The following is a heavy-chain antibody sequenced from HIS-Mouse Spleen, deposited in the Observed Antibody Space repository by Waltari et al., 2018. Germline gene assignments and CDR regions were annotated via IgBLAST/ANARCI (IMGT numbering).Heavy chain of an antibody. CDR1: GGSISSSSYY. CDR2: MYYSWST. Sequence: QLQLQESGPGLVKPSETLSLTCTVSGGSISSSSYYWVCIRQPPGKGREWIGIMYYSWSTYYNPPLKSRVTISVDTSKNQFSLKLSSVTAADTAVYYGAREIPYSSSWYDWYFDLWGRGTLVTVSS. CDR3: AREIPYSSSWYDWYFDL. D-gene: IGHD6-13*01. J-gene: IGHJ2*01. V-gene: IGHV4-39*07.